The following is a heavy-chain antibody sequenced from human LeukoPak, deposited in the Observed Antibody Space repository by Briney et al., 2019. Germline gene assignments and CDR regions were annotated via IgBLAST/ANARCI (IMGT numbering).Heavy chain of an antibody. CDR1: GGSFSGYY. CDR2: IIHSGSS. Sequence: SETLSLTCAVYGGSFSGYYWSWIRQPPGKGLEWIGEIIHSGSSNYNPSLKSRVTISVDTSKNQVSLKLSSVTAAGTAVYYCARGHSSVVTAIPYYFDYWGQGTLVTVSS. J-gene: IGHJ4*02. D-gene: IGHD2-21*02. CDR3: ARGHSSVVTAIPYYFDY. V-gene: IGHV4-34*01.